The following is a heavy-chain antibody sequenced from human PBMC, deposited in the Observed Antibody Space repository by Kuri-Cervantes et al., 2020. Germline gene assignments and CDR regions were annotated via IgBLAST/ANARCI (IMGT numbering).Heavy chain of an antibody. J-gene: IGHJ4*02. V-gene: IGHV3-47*02. CDR2: IGTGGDT. D-gene: IGHD4/OR15-4a*01. Sequence: GESLKISCAASGFAFSSYALHWVRRAPGKGLEWVSAIGTGGDTYYADSVMGRFTISRDNSKNTLYLQMNSPRAEDTAVYYCARDANEGEDYSDYWGQGTLVTVSS. CDR3: ARDANEGEDYSDY. CDR1: GFAFSSYA.